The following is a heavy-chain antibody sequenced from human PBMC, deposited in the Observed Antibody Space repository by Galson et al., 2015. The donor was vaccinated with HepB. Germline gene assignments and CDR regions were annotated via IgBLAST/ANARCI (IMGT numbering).Heavy chain of an antibody. D-gene: IGHD3-16*01. Sequence: SLRLSCAASGFTSSDYYMSWIRQAPGKGLEWVSYISSSGSTIYYADSVKGRFTISRDNAKNSLYLQMNSLRAEDTAVYYCARDRRWLFGGVPLLHYYYYYGMDVWGQGTTVTVSS. CDR3: ARDRRWLFGGVPLLHYYYYYGMDV. J-gene: IGHJ6*02. CDR1: GFTSSDYY. V-gene: IGHV3-11*01. CDR2: ISSSGSTI.